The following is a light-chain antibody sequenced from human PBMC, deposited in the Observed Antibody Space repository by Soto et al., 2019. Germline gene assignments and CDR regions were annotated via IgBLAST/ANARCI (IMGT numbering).Light chain of an antibody. CDR2: DVS. J-gene: IGLJ1*01. Sequence: QSALTQPRSVSGSPGQSVTISCTGTRSDVGGYKDVSWYQHHPGKVPKLMIYDVSERPSGVPDRFSGSKSGNTASLTISGLQAEDEAIYYCCAYADTYYVFGTGTKVTVL. CDR3: CAYADTYYV. CDR1: RSDVGGYKD. V-gene: IGLV2-11*01.